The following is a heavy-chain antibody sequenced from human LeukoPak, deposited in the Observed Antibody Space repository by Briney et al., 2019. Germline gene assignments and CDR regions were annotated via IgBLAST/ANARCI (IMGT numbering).Heavy chain of an antibody. CDR2: INHSGST. J-gene: IGHJ4*02. V-gene: IGHV4-34*01. CDR3: ARAPDRYCSGGSCYFGIGIDY. Sequence: SETLSLTCAVYGGSLSGYYWSWIRQPPGKGVEWVGEINHSGSTNYNPSLKSRVTISVDTSKNQFSLKLSSVTAADTAVYYCARAPDRYCSGGSCYFGIGIDYWGQGTLVTVSS. D-gene: IGHD2-15*01. CDR1: GGSLSGYY.